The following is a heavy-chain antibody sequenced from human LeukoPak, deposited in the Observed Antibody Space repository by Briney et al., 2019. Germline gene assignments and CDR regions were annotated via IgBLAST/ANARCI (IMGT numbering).Heavy chain of an antibody. J-gene: IGHJ4*02. CDR1: GYTFTSYG. Sequence: ASVKVSCKASGYTFTSYGISWVRQAPGQGLEWMGWISAYNGNTNYAQKLQGRVTMTTDTSTSTAYMELRSLRSDDTAVYYCARVYCTNGVCLQDYWGQGTLVTVSS. V-gene: IGHV1-18*01. CDR2: ISAYNGNT. D-gene: IGHD2-8*01. CDR3: ARVYCTNGVCLQDY.